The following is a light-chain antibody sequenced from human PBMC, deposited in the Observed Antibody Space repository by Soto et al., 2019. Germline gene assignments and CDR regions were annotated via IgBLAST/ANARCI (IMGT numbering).Light chain of an antibody. J-gene: IGKJ2*02. V-gene: IGKV1-39*01. CDR3: QQTYSTPRT. CDR1: QSISSY. Sequence: DIQMTQSPSSLSASVGDRVTITCRASQSISSYLNWYQQKPGKAPKLLIYAASSLQSGVPSRFSGSGSGTDFTLTITSLQPEDFATYHCQQTYSTPRTFGQGTKLEIK. CDR2: AAS.